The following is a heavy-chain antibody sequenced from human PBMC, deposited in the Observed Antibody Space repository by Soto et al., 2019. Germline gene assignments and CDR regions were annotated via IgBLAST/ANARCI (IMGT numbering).Heavy chain of an antibody. Sequence: GGSLRLSCAASGFTFSSYGVHWVRQAPGKGLEWVAVISYDGSNKHYADSVKGRFTISRDNSKNTLYLQMNSLRAEDTAVYYCAVGAAAGTRDYWGQGTLVTVSS. CDR1: GFTFSSYG. J-gene: IGHJ4*02. CDR2: ISYDGSNK. V-gene: IGHV3-30-3*01. D-gene: IGHD6-13*01. CDR3: AVGAAAGTRDY.